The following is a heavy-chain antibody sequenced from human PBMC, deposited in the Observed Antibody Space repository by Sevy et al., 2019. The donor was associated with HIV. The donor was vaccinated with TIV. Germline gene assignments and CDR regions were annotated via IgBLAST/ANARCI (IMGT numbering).Heavy chain of an antibody. CDR3: AGGYGYSYGRWFGYFDY. D-gene: IGHD5-18*01. Sequence: GGSLRLSCAASGFTVSSNYMSWVRQAPGKGLEWVSVIYSGGSTYYADSVKGRFTISRDNSKNTLYLQMNGLRAEDTAGYYCAGGYGYSYGRWFGYFDYWGQGTLVTVSS. CDR1: GFTVSSNY. V-gene: IGHV3-53*01. J-gene: IGHJ4*02. CDR2: IYSGGST.